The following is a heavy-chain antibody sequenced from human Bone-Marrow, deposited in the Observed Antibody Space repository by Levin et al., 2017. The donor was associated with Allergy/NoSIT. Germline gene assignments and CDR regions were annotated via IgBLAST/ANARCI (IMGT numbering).Heavy chain of an antibody. J-gene: IGHJ3*01. CDR3: ARGGFVRFGFGTAPEAFDL. CDR1: GGSFSGYY. Sequence: SETLSLTCGVSGGSFSGYYWSWIRQTPGKGLEWIGKINHSGSSDYNPSLKSRVTMSGDTSNNQFSLTLSSVTAADTAIYYCARGGFVRFGFGTAPEAFDLWGQGTMVTVSS. CDR2: INHSGSS. D-gene: IGHD3-3*01. V-gene: IGHV4-34*01.